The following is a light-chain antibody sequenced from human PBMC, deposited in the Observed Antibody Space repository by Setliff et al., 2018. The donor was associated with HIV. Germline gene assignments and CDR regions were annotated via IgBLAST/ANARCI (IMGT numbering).Light chain of an antibody. CDR3: QSYDSSLRGYV. CDR2: DNN. J-gene: IGLJ1*01. CDR1: ISNIGAGYD. Sequence: QSVLTQPPSVSGAPGQRVTISCIGSISNIGAGYDVHWYQQVQGTAPRLLIFDNNVRPSGVPDRFSGSKSGTSASLAITGLQAEDEADYYCQSYDSSLRGYVFGAGTKVTVL. V-gene: IGLV1-40*01.